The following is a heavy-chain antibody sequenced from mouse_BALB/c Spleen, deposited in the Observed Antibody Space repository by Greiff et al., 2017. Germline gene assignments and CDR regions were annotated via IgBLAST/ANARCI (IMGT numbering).Heavy chain of an antibody. J-gene: IGHJ4*01. V-gene: IGHV1S81*02. CDR1: GYTFTSYW. Sequence: VQLQQSGAELVKPGASVKLSCKASGYTFTSYWMHWVKQRPGQGLEWIGEINPSNGRTNYNEKFKSKATLTVDKSSSTAYMQLSSLTSEDSAVYYCARREVITTWGAMDYWGQGTSVTVSS. D-gene: IGHD2-4*01. CDR3: ARREVITTWGAMDY. CDR2: INPSNGRT.